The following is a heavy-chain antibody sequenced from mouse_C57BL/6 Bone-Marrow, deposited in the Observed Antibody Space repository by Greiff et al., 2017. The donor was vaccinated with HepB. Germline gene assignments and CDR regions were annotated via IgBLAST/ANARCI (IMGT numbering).Heavy chain of an antibody. D-gene: IGHD1-1*01. CDR2: IRNKANGYTT. CDR1: GFTFTDYY. J-gene: IGHJ1*03. Sequence: EVQGVESGGGLVQPGGSLSLSCAASGFTFTDYYMSWVRQPPGKALEWLGFIRNKANGYTTEYSASVKGRFTISRDNSQSILYLQMNALRAEDSATYYCARYLPITTVVEGYFDVWGTGTTVTVSS. CDR3: ARYLPITTVVEGYFDV. V-gene: IGHV7-3*01.